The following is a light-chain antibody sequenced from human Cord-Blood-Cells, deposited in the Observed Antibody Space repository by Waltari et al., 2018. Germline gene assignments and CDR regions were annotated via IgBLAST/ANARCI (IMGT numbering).Light chain of an antibody. V-gene: IGKV3-20*01. CDR1: QSVSSSY. CDR3: QQYGSSRWT. Sequence: EIVLTQSTGTLSLSPGERATLSCRASQSVSSSYLARYLQKPGQSPRLLIYGASSSATGIPDRFSGSGSGTDFTFTISRLEPEDFAVYYCQQYGSSRWTFGQGTKVEI. J-gene: IGKJ1*01. CDR2: GAS.